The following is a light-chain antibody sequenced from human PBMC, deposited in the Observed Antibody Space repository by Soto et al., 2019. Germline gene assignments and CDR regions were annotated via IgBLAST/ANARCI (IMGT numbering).Light chain of an antibody. CDR3: QQYGSSSIT. CDR2: AAS. J-gene: IGKJ5*01. Sequence: EIVLTQSPGTLSWSPGERATLSCRASQSVSSSYLAWYQQKPGQAPRLLIYAASIRATDIPDRFSGSGSGTDFTLTISRLEPEDFAVFYCQQYGSSSITFGQGTRLEIK. V-gene: IGKV3-20*01. CDR1: QSVSSSY.